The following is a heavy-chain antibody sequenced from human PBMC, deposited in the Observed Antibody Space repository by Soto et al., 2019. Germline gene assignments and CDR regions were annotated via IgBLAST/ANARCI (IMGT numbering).Heavy chain of an antibody. D-gene: IGHD5-12*01. CDR2: IYYSGST. V-gene: IGHV4-39*01. CDR1: GGSISSSSYY. J-gene: IGHJ3*02. CDR3: ASPGYSGYDLASGAFDI. Sequence: SETLSLTCTVSGGSISSSSYYWGWIRQPPGKGLEWIGSIYYSGSTYYNPSLKSRVTISVDTSKNQFSLKLSSVTAADTAVYYCASPGYSGYDLASGAFDIWGQGTMVTV.